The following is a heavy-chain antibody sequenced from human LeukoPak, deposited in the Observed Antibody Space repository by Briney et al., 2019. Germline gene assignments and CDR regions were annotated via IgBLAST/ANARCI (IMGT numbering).Heavy chain of an antibody. V-gene: IGHV1-69*13. Sequence: SVKVSCKASGYTFTNYEINWVRQAPGQGLEWMGGIIPIFGTANYAQKFQGRVTITADESTSTAYMELSSLRSEDTAVYYCAKNRNIVVVPAAMDVWGKGTTVTVSS. CDR1: GYTFTNYE. CDR2: IIPIFGTA. D-gene: IGHD2-2*01. CDR3: AKNRNIVVVPAAMDV. J-gene: IGHJ6*04.